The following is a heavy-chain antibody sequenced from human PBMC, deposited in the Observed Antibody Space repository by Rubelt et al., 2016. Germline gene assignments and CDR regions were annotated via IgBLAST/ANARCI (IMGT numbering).Heavy chain of an antibody. V-gene: IGHV3-66*01. CDR3: ARDRDIVVVPAAATDAFDI. Sequence: EVQLVESGGGLVQPGGSLRLSCAASGFTVSSNCMSWVRQAPGKALEWVSVIYSGGSTSYADSVKGRFTISRDNAKNSLYLQMNSLRAEDTAVYYCARDRDIVVVPAAATDAFDIWGQGTMVTVSS. CDR1: GFTVSSNC. CDR2: IYSGGST. J-gene: IGHJ3*02. D-gene: IGHD2-2*01.